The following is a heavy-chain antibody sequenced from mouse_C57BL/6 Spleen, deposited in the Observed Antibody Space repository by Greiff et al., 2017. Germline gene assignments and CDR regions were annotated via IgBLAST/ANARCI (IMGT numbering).Heavy chain of an antibody. CDR1: GYTFTDYE. CDR2: IDPETGGT. D-gene: IGHD6-1*01. V-gene: IGHV1-15*01. Sequence: QVHVKQSGAELVRPGASVTLSCKASGYTFTDYEMHWVKQTPVHGLEWIGAIDPETGGTAYNQKFKGKAILTADKSSSTAYMELRSLTSEDSAVYYCTATLAMDYWGQGTSVTVSS. CDR3: TATLAMDY. J-gene: IGHJ4*01.